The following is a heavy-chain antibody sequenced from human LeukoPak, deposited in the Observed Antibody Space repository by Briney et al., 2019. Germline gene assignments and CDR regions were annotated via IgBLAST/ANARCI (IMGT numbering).Heavy chain of an antibody. CDR1: GHSISNYA. D-gene: IGHD3-16*01. V-gene: IGHV1-69*13. CDR2: IIPIFGTA. J-gene: IGHJ6*04. Sequence: ASVKVFCKASGHSISNYAVSWVRQAPGQGVEWMGGIIPIFGTADYAQKFQGRVTITADHSTSTTYMALRSLKSEDTATYYCTTRACHAGGCSSSFYYYYGLHFWGEGTTVSVSS. CDR3: TTRACHAGGCSSSFYYYYGLHF.